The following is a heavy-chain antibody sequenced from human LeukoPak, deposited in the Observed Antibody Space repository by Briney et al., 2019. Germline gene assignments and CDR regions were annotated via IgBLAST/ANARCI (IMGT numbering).Heavy chain of an antibody. CDR3: ARHLYSSTRNPTFDY. V-gene: IGHV4-39*01. J-gene: IGHJ4*02. Sequence: PSETLSLTCTVSGGSLSSYYWGWIRQPPGRGLEWLGSFYYTGSTYYNPSLKSRVTISVDTSKNQCSLKLSSVTVADTAVYYCARHLYSSTRNPTFDYWGQGTLVTVSS. CDR2: FYYTGST. CDR1: GGSLSSYY. D-gene: IGHD6-13*01.